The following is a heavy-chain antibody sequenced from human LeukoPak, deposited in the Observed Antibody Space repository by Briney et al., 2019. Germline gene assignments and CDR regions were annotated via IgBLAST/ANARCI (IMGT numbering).Heavy chain of an antibody. D-gene: IGHD2-8*01. Sequence: SETLSLTCTVSGGSISSSSYYWGWIRQPPGKGLEWIGSIYHSGSTYYNPSLKSRVTISVDTSKNQFSLKLSSVTAADTAVYYCARWGHCTNGVCRSYNWFDPWGQGTLVTVSS. CDR3: ARWGHCTNGVCRSYNWFDP. J-gene: IGHJ5*02. V-gene: IGHV4-39*07. CDR1: GGSISSSSYY. CDR2: IYHSGST.